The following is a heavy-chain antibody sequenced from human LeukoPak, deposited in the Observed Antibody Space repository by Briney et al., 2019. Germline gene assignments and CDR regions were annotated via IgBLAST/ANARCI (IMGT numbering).Heavy chain of an antibody. D-gene: IGHD1-26*01. CDR3: AKDQRWESPHYLDS. Sequence: GGSLRLSCAASGFTFSSSAMSWVRQVPGKGLEWVSGISASGGSTSYADSVRGRFTISRDNSKNTLYVQMNSLRDEDTAVYYYAKDQRWESPHYLDSWGQGTLVTVSS. V-gene: IGHV3-23*01. J-gene: IGHJ4*02. CDR2: ISASGGST. CDR1: GFTFSSSA.